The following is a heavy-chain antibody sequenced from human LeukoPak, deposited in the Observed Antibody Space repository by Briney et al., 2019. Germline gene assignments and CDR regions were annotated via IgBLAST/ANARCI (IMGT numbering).Heavy chain of an antibody. Sequence: SETLSLTCTVSGGSISSSSYYWGWIRRPPGKGLEWIGSIYYSGSTYYNPSLKSRVTISVDTSKNQFSLKLSSVTAADTAVYYCARSTVVTLSTPYYYYGMDVWGQGTTVTVSS. CDR1: GGSISSSSYY. V-gene: IGHV4-39*07. CDR2: IYYSGST. J-gene: IGHJ6*02. D-gene: IGHD4-23*01. CDR3: ARSTVVTLSTPYYYYGMDV.